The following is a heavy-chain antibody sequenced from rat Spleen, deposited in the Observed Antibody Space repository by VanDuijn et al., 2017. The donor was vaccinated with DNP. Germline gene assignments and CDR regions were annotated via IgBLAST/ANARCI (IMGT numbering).Heavy chain of an antibody. CDR2: INKDSITI. CDR3: ARLGYYGYKDY. V-gene: IGHV4-2*01. CDR1: GFNFNDYW. D-gene: IGHD1-9*01. J-gene: IGHJ2*01. Sequence: EVKLVESGGGLVQPGRSLKLSCAASGFNFNDYWMGWVRQAPGKGLEWIGDINKDSITINYTPSLKDKFTISRDNAQNTLYLQMSKLGSEDTAIYYCARLGYYGYKDYWGQGVMVTVSS.